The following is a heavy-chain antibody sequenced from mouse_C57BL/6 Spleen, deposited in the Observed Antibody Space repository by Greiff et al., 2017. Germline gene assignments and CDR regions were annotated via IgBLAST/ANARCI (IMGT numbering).Heavy chain of an antibody. CDR1: GFNIKDYY. CDR3: TTSGSTMAPFDY. Sequence: EVQLQQSGAELVRPGASVKLSCTASGFNIKDYYMHWVKQRPEQGLEWIGRIDPEDGDTEYAPKFQGKATMTADTSSNTASLQLSSLTSEDTAVYYCTTSGSTMAPFDYWGQGTTLTVSS. V-gene: IGHV14-1*01. J-gene: IGHJ2*01. D-gene: IGHD2-1*01. CDR2: IDPEDGDT.